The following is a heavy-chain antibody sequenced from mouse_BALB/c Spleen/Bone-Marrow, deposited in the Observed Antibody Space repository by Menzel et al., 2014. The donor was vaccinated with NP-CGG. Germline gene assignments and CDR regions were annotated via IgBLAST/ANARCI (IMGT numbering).Heavy chain of an antibody. CDR3: ARSGSRSGYFDY. V-gene: IGHV5-17*02. Sequence: EVKLVESGGGLVQPGGSRKLSWAASGFTFSIFGMHWVRQAPEKGLEWVAYISSGSSTIYYADTVMGRFTISRDNPKNTLFLQMTSLRSEDTDMYYCARSGSRSGYFDYWGQGTTLTVSS. J-gene: IGHJ2*01. D-gene: IGHD1-1*01. CDR1: GFTFSIFG. CDR2: ISSGSSTI.